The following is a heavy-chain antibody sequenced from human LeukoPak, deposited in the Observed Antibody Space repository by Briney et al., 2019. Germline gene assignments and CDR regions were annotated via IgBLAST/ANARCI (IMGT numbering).Heavy chain of an antibody. J-gene: IGHJ3*02. CDR2: ISGSGGST. D-gene: IGHD3-22*01. CDR3: AKGAAQTMIAVPTLAFDI. CDR1: GFTFSSYA. Sequence: GGSLRLSCAASGFTFSSYAMSWVRQALGKGLEWVSAISGSGGSTYYADSVKGRFTISRDNSKNTLYLQMNSLRAEDTAVYYCAKGAAQTMIAVPTLAFDIWGQGTMVTVSS. V-gene: IGHV3-23*01.